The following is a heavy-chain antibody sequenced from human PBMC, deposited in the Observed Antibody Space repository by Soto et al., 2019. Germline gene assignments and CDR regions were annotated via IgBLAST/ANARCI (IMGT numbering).Heavy chain of an antibody. CDR3: ARSPLSYDYVRQTWREVGDSFDI. D-gene: IGHD3-16*01. Sequence: SETLSLTCAIYNSSLGAFHWTWIRQPPGKGLEWIGELIHGGSTNYNPSLKSRVTFSLDTSKNQFSLQLMSVSAADTAVYYCARSPLSYDYVRQTWREVGDSFDIWGRGTLVTVSS. V-gene: IGHV4-34*12. J-gene: IGHJ3*02. CDR2: LIHGGST. CDR1: NSSLGAFH.